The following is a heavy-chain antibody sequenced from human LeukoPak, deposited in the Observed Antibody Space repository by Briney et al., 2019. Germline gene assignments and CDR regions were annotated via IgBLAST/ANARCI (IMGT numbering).Heavy chain of an antibody. Sequence: GESLKISCKGSGYSFTSYWIGWVRQMPGKVLEWIGIIYPADSDTRYSPSFQGQVTISADKSINTAYLQWSSLKASDTAMYYCATGGHYYDSSGYLSYYFDYWGQGTLVTVSS. CDR1: GYSFTSYW. D-gene: IGHD3-22*01. CDR3: ATGGHYYDSSGYLSYYFDY. V-gene: IGHV5-51*01. J-gene: IGHJ4*02. CDR2: IYPADSDT.